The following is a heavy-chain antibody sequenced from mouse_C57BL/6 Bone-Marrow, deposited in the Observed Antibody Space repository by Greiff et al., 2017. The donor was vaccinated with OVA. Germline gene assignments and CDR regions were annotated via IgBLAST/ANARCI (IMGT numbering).Heavy chain of an antibody. CDR2: IYPGDGDT. CDR3: ASLLLRGFDY. D-gene: IGHD1-1*01. V-gene: IGHV1-82*01. CDR1: GYAFSSSW. J-gene: IGHJ2*01. Sequence: VQLQQSGPELVKPGASVKISCKASGYAFSSSWMNWVKQRPGKGLEWIGRIYPGDGDTNYNGKFKGKATLTADKSSSTAYMQLSSLTSEDSAVYFCASLLLRGFDYLGQGTTLTVSS.